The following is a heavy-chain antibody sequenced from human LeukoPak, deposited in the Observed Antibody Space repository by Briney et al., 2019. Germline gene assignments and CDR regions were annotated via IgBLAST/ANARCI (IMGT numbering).Heavy chain of an antibody. J-gene: IGHJ4*02. CDR2: IYSGGST. CDR1: GFTVSSSY. CDR3: ARHVVAVGFDY. V-gene: IGHV3-66*04. Sequence: GSLRLSCAASGFTVSSSYMSWVRQAPGKGLEWVSVIYSGGSTYYADSVKGRFTISRDNSKNTLYLQMNSLRAEDTAVYYCARHVVAVGFDYWGQGTLVTVSS. D-gene: IGHD3-22*01.